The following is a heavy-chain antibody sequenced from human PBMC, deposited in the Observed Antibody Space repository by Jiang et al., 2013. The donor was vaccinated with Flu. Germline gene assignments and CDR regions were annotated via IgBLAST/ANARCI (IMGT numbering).Heavy chain of an antibody. D-gene: IGHD2-21*02. CDR1: GGSISSSSYY. CDR2: IYYSGST. V-gene: IGHV4-39*01. J-gene: IGHJ4*02. Sequence: GPGLVKPSETLSLTCTVPGGSISSSSYYWGWIRQPPGKGLEWIGSIYYSGSTYYNPSLKSRVTISVDTSKNQFSLKLSSVTAADTAVYYCARRGIVVVTAFDYWGQGTLVTVSS. CDR3: ARRGIVVVTAFDY.